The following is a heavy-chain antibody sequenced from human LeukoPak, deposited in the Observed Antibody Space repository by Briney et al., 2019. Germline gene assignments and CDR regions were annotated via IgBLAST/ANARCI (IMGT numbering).Heavy chain of an antibody. J-gene: IGHJ6*03. V-gene: IGHV3-30*02. CDR3: AKEELRRITMWGYMDV. CDR2: IRYDGSKK. Sequence: GGSLRLSCAASGFTFSSYSMNWVRQPPGKGLERVAFIRYDGSKKYYTDSVKGRFTISRDNSKNKLYLQMNSLSAEDTAFYYCAKEELRRITMWGYMDVWGKGTTVTISS. CDR1: GFTFSSYS. D-gene: IGHD3-10*02.